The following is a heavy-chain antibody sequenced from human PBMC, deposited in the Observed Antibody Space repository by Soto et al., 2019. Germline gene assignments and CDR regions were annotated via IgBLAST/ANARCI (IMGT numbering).Heavy chain of an antibody. CDR1: GFNFSNYG. J-gene: IGHJ4*02. CDR3: AKGQSWNYLHLFVN. V-gene: IGHV3-30*18. Sequence: QVQLVESGGGVVQPGRSLRLSCAASGFNFSNYGMHWVRQTPGKGLEWVAVISYEGRNKNYADSVKGRFTISRDNSKYTVFRHMSSLRAEDSAVYYCAKGQSWNYLHLFVNWGQGTLVTVSS. CDR2: ISYEGRNK. D-gene: IGHD1-7*01.